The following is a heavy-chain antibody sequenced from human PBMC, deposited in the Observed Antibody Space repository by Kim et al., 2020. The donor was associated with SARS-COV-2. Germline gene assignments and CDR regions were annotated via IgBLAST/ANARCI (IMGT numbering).Heavy chain of an antibody. CDR3: ARDGYGDLPTDY. CDR2: IWYDGSNK. CDR1: GFTFSSYG. V-gene: IGHV3-33*01. Sequence: GGSLRLSCAASGFTFSSYGMHWVRQAPGKGLEWVAVIWYDGSNKYYPDSVKGRFTISRDNSKNTLYLQMNSLRAEDTAVYYCARDGYGDLPTDYWGQGTLVTVSS. D-gene: IGHD4-17*01. J-gene: IGHJ4*02.